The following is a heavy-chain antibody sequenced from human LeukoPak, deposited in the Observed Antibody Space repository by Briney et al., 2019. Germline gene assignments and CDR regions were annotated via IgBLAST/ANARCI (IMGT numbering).Heavy chain of an antibody. J-gene: IGHJ4*02. CDR3: AKECNGYNGVFDY. Sequence: GGSLRLSCAASGFIFSTYSMDWVRQAPGKGLEWVSSITDGGSYIYYADSVKGRFTISRDNAKNSLYLQMNSLRAEDTAVYYCAKECNGYNGVFDYWGQGTLVTVSS. CDR1: GFIFSTYS. V-gene: IGHV3-21*01. CDR2: ITDGGSYI. D-gene: IGHD5-24*01.